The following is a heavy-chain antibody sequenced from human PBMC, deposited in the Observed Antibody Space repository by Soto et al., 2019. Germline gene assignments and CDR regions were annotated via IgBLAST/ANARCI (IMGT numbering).Heavy chain of an antibody. J-gene: IGHJ4*02. V-gene: IGHV4-34*01. CDR1: GGSFSGYY. Sequence: QVQLQQWGAGLLKPSETLSLTCAGYGGSFSGYYWSWILQPPGKGLEWIGEINHSGSTNYNPSLKSRVTISVDTSKSQFSLKLSSVTAADTAVYYCARGGGCSSTSCYYSWGQGTLVTVSS. CDR2: INHSGST. D-gene: IGHD2-2*01. CDR3: ARGGGCSSTSCYYS.